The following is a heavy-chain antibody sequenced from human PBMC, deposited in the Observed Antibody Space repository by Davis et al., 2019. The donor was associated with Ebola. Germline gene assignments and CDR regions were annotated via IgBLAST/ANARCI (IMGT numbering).Heavy chain of an antibody. CDR2: ISTYNGNT. D-gene: IGHD1-1*01. V-gene: IGHV1-18*01. Sequence: AASVKVSCKASGYSFTDDGISWVRQAPGQGLEWMGWISTYNGNTNYAQKVQGRITMTTDTSTSTAYMELGSLRSDDTARYYCARDVRGITGPSEYWGQGTLVTVSS. CDR1: GYSFTDDG. CDR3: ARDVRGITGPSEY. J-gene: IGHJ4*02.